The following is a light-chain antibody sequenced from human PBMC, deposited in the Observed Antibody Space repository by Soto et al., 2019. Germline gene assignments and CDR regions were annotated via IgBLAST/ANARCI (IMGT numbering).Light chain of an antibody. V-gene: IGKV3-15*01. CDR1: QSLSSS. CDR2: GAS. CDR3: QQANTFPLT. Sequence: EIVLTQSPGTLSVSPGEGATLSCRASQSLSSSLAWYQQKPGQAPRLLIYGASTRATGIPARFSGSGSGTHFTLTISSLQPEDFATYYCQQANTFPLTFGQGTRLEIK. J-gene: IGKJ5*01.